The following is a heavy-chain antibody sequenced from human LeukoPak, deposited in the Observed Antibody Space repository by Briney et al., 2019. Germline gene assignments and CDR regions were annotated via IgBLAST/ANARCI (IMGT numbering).Heavy chain of an antibody. CDR1: GGSISSGSYY. CDR3: ARRGYYYMDV. V-gene: IGHV4-61*02. Sequence: PSQTLSLTCTVSGGSISSGSYYWSWIRQPAGTGLEWIGRIYTSGSTNYNPSLKSRVTMSVDTSKNQFSLKLSSVTAADTAVYYCARRGYYYMDVWGKGTTVTVSS. J-gene: IGHJ6*03. CDR2: IYTSGST.